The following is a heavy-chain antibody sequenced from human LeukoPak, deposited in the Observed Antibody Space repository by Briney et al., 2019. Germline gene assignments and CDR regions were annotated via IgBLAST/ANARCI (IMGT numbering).Heavy chain of an antibody. D-gene: IGHD3-3*01. Sequence: GASVKVSCKASGYTFTGYYMHWVRQAPGQGLEWMGWINPNSGGTNYAQKFQGRVTMTRDTSISTAYMELSRLRSDDTAVYYCARRREAFWSGYYFDYWGQGTLVTVSS. CDR3: ARRREAFWSGYYFDY. V-gene: IGHV1-2*02. CDR1: GYTFTGYY. J-gene: IGHJ4*02. CDR2: INPNSGGT.